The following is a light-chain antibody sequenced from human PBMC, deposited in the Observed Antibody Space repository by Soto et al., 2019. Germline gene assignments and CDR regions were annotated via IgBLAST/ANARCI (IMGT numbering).Light chain of an antibody. CDR1: SSDVGAYTS. CDR2: EVS. CDR3: TSYTSDNRNYV. V-gene: IGLV2-14*01. Sequence: QSALTQPASVSGSPGQSITISCTGTSSDVGAYTSVSWYQQHPGKATKLMIYEVSNRPSGVSNRFSGSKSANTASLTISGLQADDEAHYYCTSYTSDNRNYVFGTGTKVTVL. J-gene: IGLJ1*01.